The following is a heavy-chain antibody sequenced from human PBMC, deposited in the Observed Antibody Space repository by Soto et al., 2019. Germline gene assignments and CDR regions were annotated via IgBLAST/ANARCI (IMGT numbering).Heavy chain of an antibody. CDR1: GFTFSSYG. CDR3: ANDRVRFGELDWFDP. V-gene: IGHV3-30*18. D-gene: IGHD3-10*01. Sequence: QVQLVESGGGVVQPGRSLRLSCAASGFTFSSYGMHWVRQAPGKGLEWVAVISYDGSNKYYADSVKGRLTISRDNAKNTLHLHMNSLRAEYTAVYYCANDRVRFGELDWFDPWGQGTLVTVSS. J-gene: IGHJ5*02. CDR2: ISYDGSNK.